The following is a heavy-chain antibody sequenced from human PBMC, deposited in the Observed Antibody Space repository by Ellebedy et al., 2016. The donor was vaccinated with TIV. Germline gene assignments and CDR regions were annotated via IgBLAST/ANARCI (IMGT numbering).Heavy chain of an antibody. Sequence: MPGGSLRLSCTVSGGSISSGHYWSWMRQPPGKGLEWIGYTYYSGSTNYNPSLKSRVTMSVDTSRNQFSLKLKSVTAADTAVYFCAGAPNQDFFDYWGQGTLVTVS. J-gene: IGHJ4*02. CDR1: GGSISSGHY. V-gene: IGHV4-59*03. D-gene: IGHD1-14*01. CDR2: TYYSGST. CDR3: AGAPNQDFFDY.